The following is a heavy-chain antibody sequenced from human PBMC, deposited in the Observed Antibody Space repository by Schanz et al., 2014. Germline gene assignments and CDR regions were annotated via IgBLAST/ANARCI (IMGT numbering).Heavy chain of an antibody. J-gene: IGHJ6*02. Sequence: QLRVQESGPGLVKPSETLSLTCIVSGGSTRSSNYYWSWIRRHPGKGLEWIGHIHYSGSTNYNPSLESRVAMALPPSKNKFPLKLSSVTAADTAVYYCARLNYDSSGYPYYYGMDVWGQGTTVTVSS. CDR2: IHYSGST. CDR3: ARLNYDSSGYPYYYGMDV. CDR1: GGSTRSSNYY. D-gene: IGHD3-22*01. V-gene: IGHV4-61*05.